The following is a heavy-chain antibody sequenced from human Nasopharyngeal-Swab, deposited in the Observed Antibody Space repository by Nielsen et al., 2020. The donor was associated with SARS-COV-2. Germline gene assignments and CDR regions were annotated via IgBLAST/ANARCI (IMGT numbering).Heavy chain of an antibody. Sequence: GESLKISCAASGFSLRTYWMHWVRQSPGKGLLWVSRIDNDGAITNYADSVKGRFTISRDNAKNTLYLQMNSLRADDTAVYYCASDVGGRDNYWGQGALVTVSS. J-gene: IGHJ4*02. D-gene: IGHD2-15*01. CDR1: GFSLRTYW. CDR2: IDNDGAIT. V-gene: IGHV3-74*01. CDR3: ASDVGGRDNY.